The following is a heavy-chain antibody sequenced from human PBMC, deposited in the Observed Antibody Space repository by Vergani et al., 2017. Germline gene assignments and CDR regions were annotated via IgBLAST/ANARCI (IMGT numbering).Heavy chain of an antibody. D-gene: IGHD3-9*01. J-gene: IGHJ4*02. V-gene: IGHV3-23*04. CDR3: AKDPDWLLFPTYYFDY. CDR1: GGTFSSYA. Sequence: VQLVQSGAEVKKPGSSVKVSCKASGGTFSSYAMSWVRQAPGKGLEWVSAISGSGGSTYYADSVKGRFTISRDNSKNTLYLQMNSLRAEDTAVYYCAKDPDWLLFPTYYFDYWGQGTLVTVSS. CDR2: ISGSGGST.